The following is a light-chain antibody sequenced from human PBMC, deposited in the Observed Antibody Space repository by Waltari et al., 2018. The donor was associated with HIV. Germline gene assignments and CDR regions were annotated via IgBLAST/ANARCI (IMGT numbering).Light chain of an antibody. Sequence: SDEVTQTPSVSVSPGQTARITCSGETLPKKFVYWYQQKPGQAPVVVIYQDNERPSGIPERFSGSSSGTRATLTISGVQAEDEADYYCQSADSSGTSFGGGTKLTVL. CDR2: QDN. CDR3: QSADSSGTS. J-gene: IGLJ2*01. V-gene: IGLV3-25*03. CDR1: TLPKKF.